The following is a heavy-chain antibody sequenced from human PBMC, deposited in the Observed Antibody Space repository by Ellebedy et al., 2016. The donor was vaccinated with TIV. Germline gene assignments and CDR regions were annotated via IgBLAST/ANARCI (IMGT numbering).Heavy chain of an antibody. CDR3: ARDHLWFGELFYFDY. D-gene: IGHD3-10*01. CDR2: ISSSGSTI. V-gene: IGHV3-11*01. Sequence: GGSLRLSCAASGFTFSNYYMSWIRQAPGKGLEWVSYISSSGSTIYYADSVKGRFTISRDNAKNSLYLQMNSLRAEDTAVYYCARDHLWFGELFYFDYWGQGTLVTVSS. CDR1: GFTFSNYY. J-gene: IGHJ4*02.